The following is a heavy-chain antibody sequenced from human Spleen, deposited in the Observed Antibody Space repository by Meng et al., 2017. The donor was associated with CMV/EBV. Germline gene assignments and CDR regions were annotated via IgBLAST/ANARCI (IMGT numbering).Heavy chain of an antibody. CDR2: INTNSGET. J-gene: IGHJ6*02. CDR1: FSNYA. CDR3: AAYSSGWHGRAFYYGMDV. D-gene: IGHD6-19*01. Sequence: FSNYALTWVRQAPGQGLEWMGWINTNSGETHYVRDFQDRLTMTTDTSTNTAYMELRSLRSGDTAVYYCAAYSSGWHGRAFYYGMDVWGQGTTVTVSS. V-gene: IGHV1-18*01.